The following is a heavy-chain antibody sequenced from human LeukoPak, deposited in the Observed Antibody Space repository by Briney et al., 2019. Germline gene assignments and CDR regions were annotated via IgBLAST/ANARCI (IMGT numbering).Heavy chain of an antibody. CDR3: ARGDSRDIDY. V-gene: IGHV4-59*01. J-gene: IGHJ4*02. D-gene: IGHD6-13*01. Sequence: SETLSLTCTVSGGSIGSYYWSWIRQPPGKGLEWIGYIYYSGSTNYNPSLKSRVTISVDTSKNQFSLKLSSVTAADTAVYYCARGDSRDIDYWGQGTLVTVSS. CDR1: GGSIGSYY. CDR2: IYYSGST.